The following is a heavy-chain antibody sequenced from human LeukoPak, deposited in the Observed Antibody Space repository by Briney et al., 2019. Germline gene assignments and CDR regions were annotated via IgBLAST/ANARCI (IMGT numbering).Heavy chain of an antibody. V-gene: IGHV4-31*03. CDR2: IYYSGST. D-gene: IGHD2-15*01. CDR1: GGSISSGGYY. Sequence: SETLSLTCTVSGGSISSGGYYWSWIRQHPGKGLEWIGYIYYSGSTYYNPSLKSRVTIPVDTSKNQFSLKLSSVTAADTAVYYCARSPDHRGNWFDPWGQGTLVTVSS. CDR3: ARSPDHRGNWFDP. J-gene: IGHJ5*02.